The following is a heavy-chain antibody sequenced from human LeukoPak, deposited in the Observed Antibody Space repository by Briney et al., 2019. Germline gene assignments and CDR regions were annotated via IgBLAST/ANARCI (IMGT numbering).Heavy chain of an antibody. Sequence: GGSLRLSCAASGFTFSSYGMHWVRQAPGKGLEWVAVISYDGSNKYYADSVKGRFTISRDNSKNTLYLQMNSLRAEDTAVYYCAKGGLTGDPWYFDYWGQGTLVTVSS. CDR1: GFTFSSYG. CDR3: AKGGLTGDPWYFDY. CDR2: ISYDGSNK. V-gene: IGHV3-30*18. D-gene: IGHD7-27*01. J-gene: IGHJ4*02.